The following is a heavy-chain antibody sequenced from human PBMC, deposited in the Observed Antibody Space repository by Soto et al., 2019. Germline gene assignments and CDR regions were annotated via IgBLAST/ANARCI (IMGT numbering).Heavy chain of an antibody. J-gene: IGHJ6*02. Sequence: EVQLVESGGGLVKPGWSLRLSCEASGFTFSTYSMNWVRQAPGKGLEWVSSISSRSGYIYYADSVKGRFTISRDDAKNSLSMQMNSLRAEDTAVYYCARVRSYSYGQGDGMDVWGQGTTVTVSS. D-gene: IGHD5-18*01. CDR1: GFTFSTYS. V-gene: IGHV3-21*01. CDR2: ISSRSGYI. CDR3: ARVRSYSYGQGDGMDV.